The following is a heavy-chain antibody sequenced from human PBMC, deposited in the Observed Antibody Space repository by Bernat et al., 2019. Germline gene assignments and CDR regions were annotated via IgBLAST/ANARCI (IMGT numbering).Heavy chain of an antibody. CDR3: ASAPMTTVTTSSLDYMDV. CDR1: GFTFSSYW. D-gene: IGHD4-11*01. V-gene: IGHV3-7*03. Sequence: EVQLVESGGGLVQPGGSLRLSCAASGFTFSSYWMSWVRQAPGKGLEWVANIKQDGSDKYYEDSVNGRFTISRENAKNSLYLQMNSLGAEDTAVYYCASAPMTTVTTSSLDYMDVWGKGTTVTVSS. CDR2: IKQDGSDK. J-gene: IGHJ6*03.